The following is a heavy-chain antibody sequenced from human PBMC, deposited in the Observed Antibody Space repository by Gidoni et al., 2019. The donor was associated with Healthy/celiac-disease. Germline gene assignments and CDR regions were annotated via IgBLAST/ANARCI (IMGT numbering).Heavy chain of an antibody. CDR2: ISGSGGST. V-gene: IGHV3-23*01. J-gene: IGHJ4*02. D-gene: IGHD3-3*01. CDR1: GFTFSSSA. Sequence: EVQLLESGGGLVQPGGSLRLSCAASGFTFSSSAMSWVRQAPGQGLEWVSAISGSGGSTYYADSVKGRFTISRDNSKNTLYLQMNSLRAEDTAVYYCAKGAYYDFWSGYWTLDYWGQGTLVTVSS. CDR3: AKGAYYDFWSGYWTLDY.